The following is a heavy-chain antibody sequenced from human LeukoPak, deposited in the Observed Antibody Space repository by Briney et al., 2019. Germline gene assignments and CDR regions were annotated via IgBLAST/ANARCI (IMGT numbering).Heavy chain of an antibody. CDR3: AGRGSGSYFDY. CDR2: ISGSGGSA. Sequence: GGSLRLSCAASGFTFSTCGMSWVRQAPGKGLEWVSTISGSGGSAYYADSVKGRFTISRDNSKNTLYLQMNSLRAEDTAVYYCAGRGSGSYFDYWGQGTLVTVSS. CDR1: GFTFSTCG. V-gene: IGHV3-23*01. J-gene: IGHJ4*02. D-gene: IGHD3-10*01.